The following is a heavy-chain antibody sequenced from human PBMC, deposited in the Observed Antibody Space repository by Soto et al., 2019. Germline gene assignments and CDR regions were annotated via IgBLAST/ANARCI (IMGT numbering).Heavy chain of an antibody. J-gene: IGHJ3*02. D-gene: IGHD1-26*01. V-gene: IGHV1-69*08. Sequence: QVQLVQSGAEVKKPGSSVKVSCKASGGTFSSYTISWVRQAPGQGLEWMGRIIPILGIANYAQKFQGRVTITADKSTSTAYMELRSLRSEDTAVYYWGREGGGLHGAFDIWGQGTMVTVSS. CDR1: GGTFSSYT. CDR3: GREGGGLHGAFDI. CDR2: IIPILGIA.